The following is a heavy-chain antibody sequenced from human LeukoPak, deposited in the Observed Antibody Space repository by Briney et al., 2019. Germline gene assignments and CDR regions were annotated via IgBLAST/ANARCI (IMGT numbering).Heavy chain of an antibody. D-gene: IGHD5/OR15-5a*01. J-gene: IGHJ4*02. CDR2: ISSDGSIV. V-gene: IGHV3-11*01. CDR3: VRVPY. CDR1: GFTFSGYY. Sequence: GGSLRLSCAASGFTFSGYYMSWMRQAPGKGLEWISYISSDGSIVYYADFVKGRFTISRDNAKSLLYLQMDTVRAEDTAVYYCVRVPYWGQGSLVIVSS.